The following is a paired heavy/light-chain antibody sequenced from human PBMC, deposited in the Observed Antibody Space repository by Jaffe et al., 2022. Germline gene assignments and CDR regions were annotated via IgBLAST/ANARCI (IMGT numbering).Light chain of an antibody. CDR3: QQLNSYPP. CDR1: QGISSY. J-gene: IGKJ3*01. V-gene: IGKV1-9*01. CDR2: AAS. Sequence: DIQLTQSPSFLSASVGDRVTITCRASQGISSYLAWYQQKPGKAPKLLIYAASTLQSGVPSRFSGSGSGTEFTLTISSLQPEDFATYYCQQLNSYPPFGPGTKVDIK.
Heavy chain of an antibody. D-gene: IGHD2-2*02. J-gene: IGHJ4*02. Sequence: QVQLVQSGAEVKKPGASVKVSCKASGYTFTSYGISWVRQAPGQGLEWMGWISAYNGNTNYAQKLQGRVTMTTDTSTSTAYMELRSLRSDDTAVYYCARALIVVVPAAIGTYFDYWGQGTLVTVSS. CDR1: GYTFTSYG. V-gene: IGHV1-18*01. CDR3: ARALIVVVPAAIGTYFDY. CDR2: ISAYNGNT.